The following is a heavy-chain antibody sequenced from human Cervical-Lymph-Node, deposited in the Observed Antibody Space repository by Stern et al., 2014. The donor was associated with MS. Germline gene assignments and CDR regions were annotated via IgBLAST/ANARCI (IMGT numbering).Heavy chain of an antibody. CDR3: AREAAMGDYYYYYGMDV. D-gene: IGHD2-2*01. CDR1: GGSISSGSYY. V-gene: IGHV4-61*02. J-gene: IGHJ6*02. CDR2: IYTSGST. Sequence: QVQLQESGPGLVKPSQTLSLTCTVSGGSISSGSYYWSWIRQPAGKGLEWIGGIYTSGSTNYNPSLKSRVTISVDTFKNQFSLTLSSVTAADTAVYYCAREAAMGDYYYYYGMDVWGQGTTVTVSS.